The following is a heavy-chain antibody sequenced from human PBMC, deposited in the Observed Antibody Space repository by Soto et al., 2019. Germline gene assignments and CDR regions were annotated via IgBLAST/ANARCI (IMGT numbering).Heavy chain of an antibody. D-gene: IGHD6-13*01. CDR3: ARDGIAATLKDLYYYYGMDV. CDR1: GYTFTSYY. J-gene: IGHJ6*02. CDR2: INPSGGST. Sequence: ASVKVSCKASGYTFTSYYMHWVRQAPGQGLEWMGIINPSGGSTSYAQKFQGRVTMTRDTSTSTVYMELSSLRSEDTAVYYCARDGIAATLKDLYYYYGMDVWGQGTTVTVSS. V-gene: IGHV1-46*01.